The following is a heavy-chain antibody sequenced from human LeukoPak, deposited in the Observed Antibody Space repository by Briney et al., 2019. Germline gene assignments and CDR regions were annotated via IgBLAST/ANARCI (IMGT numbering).Heavy chain of an antibody. CDR2: INPSGGST. D-gene: IGHD6-13*01. CDR1: GYTFTSYY. J-gene: IGHJ4*02. Sequence: ASGKVSCKASGYTFTSYYMHWVRQAPGQGLEGMGIINPSGGSTTYAQKFQGRVTMTRDTSTSTDYMELSSLRSEDTALYYCAKEGAGTESFDYWGQGTLVTVSS. V-gene: IGHV1-46*01. CDR3: AKEGAGTESFDY.